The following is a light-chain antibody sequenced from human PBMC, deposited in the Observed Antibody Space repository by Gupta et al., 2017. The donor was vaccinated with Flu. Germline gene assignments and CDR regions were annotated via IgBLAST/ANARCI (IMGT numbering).Light chain of an antibody. V-gene: IGLV2-14*01. CDR2: EVN. J-gene: IGLJ1*01. Sequence: QSALTQPASVSGSPGQSITISCTGTSSDVGYSNYVSWYQHHPGKAPKLIIYEVNSRPSGVSNRFSGSKSGNTASLTISGLQAEDEGEYYCSSYTSSSSYVFGTGTEVTVL. CDR3: SSYTSSSSYV. CDR1: SSDVGYSNY.